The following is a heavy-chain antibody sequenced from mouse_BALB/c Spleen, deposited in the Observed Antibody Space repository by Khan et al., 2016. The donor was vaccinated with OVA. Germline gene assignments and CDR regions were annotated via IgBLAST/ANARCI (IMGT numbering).Heavy chain of an antibody. CDR1: GYTFTNYG. CDR2: INTFTGEP. CDR3: ARPPYFSYSLDH. J-gene: IGHJ4*01. V-gene: IGHV9-1*02. Sequence: QIQLVQSGPEMKKPGETVKISCKASGYTFTNYGMNWVKQSPGKALKWMGWINTFTGEPTYADDFKGRFAFSLETSASTASLQINNLKNEDMATYFCARPPYFSYSLDHWGQGTSVTVSS. D-gene: IGHD2-12*01.